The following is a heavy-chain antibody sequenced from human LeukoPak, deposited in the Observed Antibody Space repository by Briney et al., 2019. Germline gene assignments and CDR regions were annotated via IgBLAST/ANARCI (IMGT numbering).Heavy chain of an antibody. Sequence: GRSLRLSCAASGFTFSSYAMHWVRQAPGKGLEWVAVISYDGSNKYYADSVKGRFTISRDNSKNTLYLQMNSLRAEDTAVYYCARDLIAVAGQFDYWGQGTLVTVSS. J-gene: IGHJ4*02. CDR1: GFTFSSYA. CDR3: ARDLIAVAGQFDY. CDR2: ISYDGSNK. V-gene: IGHV3-30*04. D-gene: IGHD6-19*01.